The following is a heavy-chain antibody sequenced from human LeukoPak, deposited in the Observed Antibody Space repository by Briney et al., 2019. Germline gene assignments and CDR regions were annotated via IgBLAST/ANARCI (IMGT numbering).Heavy chain of an antibody. CDR2: IIPIFGTA. CDR3: ARPGSGYCSGGSCYFPFDY. J-gene: IGHJ4*02. Sequence: GAAVKVSCKASGGTFSSNSISWVRHDPGQGLEWMGGIIPIFGTANHAQKFQGRVTITTDESTSTAYMELSSLRSEDTAVYYCARPGSGYCSGGSCYFPFDYWGQGTLVTVSS. CDR1: GGTFSSNS. V-gene: IGHV1-69*05. D-gene: IGHD2-15*01.